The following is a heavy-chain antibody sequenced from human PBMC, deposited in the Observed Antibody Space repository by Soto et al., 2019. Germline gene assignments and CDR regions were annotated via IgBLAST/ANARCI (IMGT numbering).Heavy chain of an antibody. CDR3: ARITRIKDSWFDP. V-gene: IGHV3-48*01. CDR2: ISSSSSTI. CDR1: GFTFSSYS. Sequence: GGSLRLSCAASGFTFSSYSMNWVRQAPGKGLEWVSYISSSSSTIYYADSVKGRFTISRDNAKNSLYLQMNSLRAEDTAVYYCARITRIKDSWFDPWGQGTLVTVSS. D-gene: IGHD2-15*01. J-gene: IGHJ5*02.